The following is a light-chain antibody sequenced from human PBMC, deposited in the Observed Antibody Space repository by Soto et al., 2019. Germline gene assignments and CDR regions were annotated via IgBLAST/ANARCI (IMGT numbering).Light chain of an antibody. CDR1: SCDVGGYNY. J-gene: IGLJ3*02. CDR3: CSYAGSYTPNWV. V-gene: IGLV2-11*01. Sequence: QSALTQPRSVSGSPGQSVTISCTGTSCDVGGYNYVSWYQQHPGKAPKLMIYDVSKRPSGVPDRFSGSKSGNTASLTISGLQAEDEADYYCCSYAGSYTPNWVFGGGTKLTVL. CDR2: DVS.